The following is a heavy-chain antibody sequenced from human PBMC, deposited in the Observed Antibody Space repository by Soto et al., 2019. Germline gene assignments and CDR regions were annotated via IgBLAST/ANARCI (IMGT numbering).Heavy chain of an antibody. D-gene: IGHD3-3*01. Sequence: ETLSLTCTVSGGSISSYYWSWIRQPPGKGLEWIGYIYYSGSTNYNPSLKSRVTISVDTSKNQFSLKLSSVTAADTAVYYCARAPVAHEFAYYEFWSGPYGMDVWGQGTTVTVAS. J-gene: IGHJ6*02. CDR1: GGSISSYY. CDR2: IYYSGST. CDR3: ARAPVAHEFAYYEFWSGPYGMDV. V-gene: IGHV4-59*01.